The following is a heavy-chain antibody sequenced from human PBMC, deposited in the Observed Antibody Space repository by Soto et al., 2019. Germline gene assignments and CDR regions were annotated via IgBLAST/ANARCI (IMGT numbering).Heavy chain of an antibody. CDR1: GYSISSGYY. J-gene: IGHJ4*02. D-gene: IGHD1-26*01. CDR3: ASHGGAYYFDY. V-gene: IGHV4-38-2*01. Sequence: SETLTLTCADSGYSISSGYYWGWIRQPPGKGLEWIGSIYHSGSTYYNPSLKSRVTISVDTSKNQFSLKLSSVTAADTAVYYCASHGGAYYFDYWGQGTLVTVSS. CDR2: IYHSGST.